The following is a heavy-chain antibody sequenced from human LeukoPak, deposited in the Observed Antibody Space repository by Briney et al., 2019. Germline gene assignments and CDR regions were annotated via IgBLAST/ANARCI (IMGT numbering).Heavy chain of an antibody. D-gene: IGHD6-19*01. J-gene: IGHJ4*02. CDR1: GFPFGFYE. CDR3: ALLAVASDFDY. V-gene: IGHV3-48*03. CDR2: IGASGTTK. Sequence: PGGSLRLSCAVSGFPFGFYEMNWVRQAPGKGLEWVSNIGASGTTKYYADSVKGRFSISRDNAKTSLYLQMNSLRVDDTAVYYCALLAVASDFDYWGQGALVTVSS.